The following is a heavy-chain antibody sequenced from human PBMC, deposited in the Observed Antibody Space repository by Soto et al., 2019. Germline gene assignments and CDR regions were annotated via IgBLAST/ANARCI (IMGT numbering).Heavy chain of an antibody. J-gene: IGHJ6*02. CDR1: GGSISSGDYY. V-gene: IGHV4-61*08. CDR2: IYTSGST. CDR3: ARTQYSGSYYSPGMDV. D-gene: IGHD1-26*01. Sequence: SETLSLTCTVSGGSISSGDYYWSWIRQPPGKGLEWIGYIYTSGSTNYNPSLKSRVTMSVDTSKNQFSLKLSSVTAADTAVYYCARTQYSGSYYSPGMDVWGQGTTVTVSS.